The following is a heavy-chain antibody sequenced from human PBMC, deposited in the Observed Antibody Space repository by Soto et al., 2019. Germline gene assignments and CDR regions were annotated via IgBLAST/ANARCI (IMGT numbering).Heavy chain of an antibody. CDR3: ATRITVFGLLIPPFDP. Sequence: SETLSLTCAVYGGSVNGYYWNWIRQPPGKGLEWIGEINHTGGTHYNLSLKSRVAMSVDTSKNQFSLRLSSVTAADTAIYYCATRITVFGLLIPPFDPWGQGTQVTVSS. V-gene: IGHV4-34*01. CDR1: GGSVNGYY. J-gene: IGHJ5*02. D-gene: IGHD3-3*01. CDR2: INHTGGT.